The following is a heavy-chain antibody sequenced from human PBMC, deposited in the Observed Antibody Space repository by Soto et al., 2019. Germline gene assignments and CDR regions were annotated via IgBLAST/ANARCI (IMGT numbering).Heavy chain of an antibody. D-gene: IGHD3-10*01. CDR1: GGSISSYY. V-gene: IGHV4-4*07. CDR3: ARGGPVLLGFGESRTGFDP. Sequence: SETLSLTCTVSGGSISSYYWSWIRQPAGKGLEWIGRIYSSGSTNYNPSLKSRVTMSVDTSKNQFSLKLSSVTAADTAVYYCARGGPVLLGFGESRTGFDPWGQGTLVTVSS. J-gene: IGHJ5*02. CDR2: IYSSGST.